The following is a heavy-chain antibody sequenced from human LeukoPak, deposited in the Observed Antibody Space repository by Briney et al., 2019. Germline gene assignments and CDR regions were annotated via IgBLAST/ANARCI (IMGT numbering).Heavy chain of an antibody. CDR1: GYSFTSYW. J-gene: IGHJ3*02. CDR3: ARASGSYFGLDAFDI. Sequence: GESLKISCKGSGYSFTSYWIGWVRQMPGKGLEGMGIIYPGDSDTRYSPSFQGQVTISADKSISTAYLQWSSLKASDTAMYYCARASGSYFGLDAFDIWGQGTMVTVSS. D-gene: IGHD1-26*01. CDR2: IYPGDSDT. V-gene: IGHV5-51*01.